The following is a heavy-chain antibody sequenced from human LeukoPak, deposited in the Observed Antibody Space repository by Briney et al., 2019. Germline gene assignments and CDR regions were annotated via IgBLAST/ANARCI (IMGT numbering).Heavy chain of an antibody. Sequence: SVKVSCTASGRTLANYAIPWVRKAPGQGLEWMGGIIPIFGTGDSAQKFQGRLTITADESTRTTYMELSSLRSADTAVYYCAKGHDDFRQFDYWGQGTLVTVSS. CDR1: GRTLANYA. CDR3: AKGHDDFRQFDY. D-gene: IGHD3-3*01. J-gene: IGHJ4*02. V-gene: IGHV1-69*01. CDR2: IIPIFGTG.